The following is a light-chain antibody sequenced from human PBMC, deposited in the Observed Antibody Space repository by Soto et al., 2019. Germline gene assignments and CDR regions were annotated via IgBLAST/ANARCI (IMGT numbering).Light chain of an antibody. Sequence: DIQMTQSPPTLSASVGDRVTITCRASHSISSWLAWYQQKPGKAPKLLIYKASTLETGVPSRFSGSGSGTEFTLTISSLQPDDFATYYCQQYNSYRTFGQGTKV. CDR1: HSISSW. V-gene: IGKV1-5*03. CDR2: KAS. CDR3: QQYNSYRT. J-gene: IGKJ1*01.